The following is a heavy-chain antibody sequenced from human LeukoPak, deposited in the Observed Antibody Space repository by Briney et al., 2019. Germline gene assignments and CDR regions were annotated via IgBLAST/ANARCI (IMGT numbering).Heavy chain of an antibody. Sequence: PGGSLTPSCAASGFTFSTYAVNWVRQAPGKGLEWVSAISSSGGTTYYADPVKGRFNISRDNSENTVYLRMNSLRAEDTAIYYCAKDRNAWPTNFDSWGQGTLVTVSA. CDR1: GFTFSTYA. D-gene: IGHD5-24*01. CDR3: AKDRNAWPTNFDS. J-gene: IGHJ4*02. CDR2: ISSSGGTT. V-gene: IGHV3-23*01.